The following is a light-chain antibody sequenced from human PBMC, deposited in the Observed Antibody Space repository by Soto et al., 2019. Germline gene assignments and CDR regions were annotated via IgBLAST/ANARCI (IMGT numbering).Light chain of an antibody. J-gene: IGKJ4*01. Sequence: EIVMTQSTATLSVSAGESATLSCRASQSLASALAWYQQKPGQVPRPLIYGATARAPGIPASFSGSGSETEFTLTISRLEPEDFAVYYCQQYGSSPPLTFGGGTKVDI. CDR2: GAT. CDR1: QSLASA. CDR3: QQYGSSPPLT. V-gene: IGKV3-15*01.